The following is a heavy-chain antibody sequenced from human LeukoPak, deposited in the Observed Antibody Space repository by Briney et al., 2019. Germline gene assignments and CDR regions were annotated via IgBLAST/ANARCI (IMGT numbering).Heavy chain of an antibody. V-gene: IGHV4-4*02. CDR3: ARDQLDYVWGSYRYCAFDI. CDR2: IYHSGST. J-gene: IGHJ3*02. Sequence: SETLSLTCAVSGGSISSSNWWSWVRQPPGKGLEWIGEIYHSGSTNYNPSLKSRVTISVDKSKNQFSLKLSSVTAADTAVYYCARDQLDYVWGSYRYCAFDIWGQGTMVTVSS. D-gene: IGHD3-16*02. CDR1: GGSISSSNW.